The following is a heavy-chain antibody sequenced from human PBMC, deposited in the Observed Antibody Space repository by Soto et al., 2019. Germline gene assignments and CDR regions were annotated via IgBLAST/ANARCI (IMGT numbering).Heavy chain of an antibody. CDR2: IYYSGST. D-gene: IGHD4-17*01. CDR3: ARELMDYGDYGSVYYYYGMDV. CDR1: GGSISSGGYY. Sequence: QVQLQESGPGLVKPSQTLSLTCTVSGGSISSGGYYWSWVRQHPEKGLEWIGYIYYSGSTYYNPSLKSRVTISVDTSKNQFSLKLSSVTAADTAVYYCARELMDYGDYGSVYYYYGMDVWGQGTTVTVSS. V-gene: IGHV4-31*03. J-gene: IGHJ6*02.